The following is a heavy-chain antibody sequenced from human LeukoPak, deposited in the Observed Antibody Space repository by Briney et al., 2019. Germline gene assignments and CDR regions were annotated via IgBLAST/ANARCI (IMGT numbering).Heavy chain of an antibody. J-gene: IGHJ5*02. Sequence: PGGSLRLSCAASGFTFSDYYMSWIRQAPGKGLEWVSSISSSSSYIYYADSVKGRFSISRDNSKNTLDLQMNSLRPEDSAAYYCARDKGIAGAALFDPWGQGTLVTVSS. CDR3: ARDKGIAGAALFDP. V-gene: IGHV3-11*06. CDR1: GFTFSDYY. CDR2: ISSSSSYI. D-gene: IGHD6-13*01.